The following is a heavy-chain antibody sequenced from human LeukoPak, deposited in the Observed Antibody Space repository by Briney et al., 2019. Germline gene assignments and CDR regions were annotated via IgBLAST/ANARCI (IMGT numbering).Heavy chain of an antibody. CDR1: GFTFSSYS. D-gene: IGHD3-10*01. CDR2: ISTSSDYI. V-gene: IGHV3-21*01. CDR3: AREGEYYSESGNLVDASDV. J-gene: IGHJ3*01. Sequence: GGSLRLSCAASGFTFSSYSMNWVRQAPGKGLEWVSSISTSSDYIYYADSVKGRFTISRDNAKNSLYLQMNSLRAEDTAVYYCAREGEYYSESGNLVDASDVWGQGTMVTVSA.